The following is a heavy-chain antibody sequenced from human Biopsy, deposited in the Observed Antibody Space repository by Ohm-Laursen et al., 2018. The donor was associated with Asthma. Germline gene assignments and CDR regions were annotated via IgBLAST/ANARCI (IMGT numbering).Heavy chain of an antibody. Sequence: ASVKVSCKTSGYTFNSAGITWVRQAPGQGLEWMGWISVYNGNTKVAQKLQDRVTMITDTPTSTAYMELRSLRSDDTAVYFCARAVDYSHYYGVDVWGQGTTVTVS. D-gene: IGHD3-10*01. CDR3: ARAVDYSHYYGVDV. CDR1: GYTFNSAG. CDR2: ISVYNGNT. V-gene: IGHV1-18*01. J-gene: IGHJ6*02.